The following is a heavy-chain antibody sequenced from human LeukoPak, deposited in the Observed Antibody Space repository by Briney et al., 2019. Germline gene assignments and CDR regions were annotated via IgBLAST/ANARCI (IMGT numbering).Heavy chain of an antibody. CDR1: GGSFSGYY. D-gene: IGHD3-22*01. Sequence: PSETLSLTCAVYGGSFSGYYWSWIRQPPGKGLDWIGEINHSGSTNYNPSLKSRVTISVDTSKNQSSLKLSSVTAADTAVYYCARKSGSGYYPPRTKYYYMDVWGKGTTVTVSS. V-gene: IGHV4-34*01. J-gene: IGHJ6*03. CDR2: INHSGST. CDR3: ARKSGSGYYPPRTKYYYMDV.